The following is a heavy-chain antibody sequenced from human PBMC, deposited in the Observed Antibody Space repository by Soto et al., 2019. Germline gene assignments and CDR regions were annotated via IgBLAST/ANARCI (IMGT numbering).Heavy chain of an antibody. Sequence: GGSLRLSCAASGFTFSSYSMNWVRQAPGKGLEWVSSISSSSSYIYYADSVKGRFTISRDNAKNSLYLQMNSLRAEDTAVYYCARDVSYGYPEFDPWGQGTQVTVSS. CDR1: GFTFSSYS. J-gene: IGHJ5*02. D-gene: IGHD5-18*01. CDR3: ARDVSYGYPEFDP. CDR2: ISSSSSYI. V-gene: IGHV3-21*01.